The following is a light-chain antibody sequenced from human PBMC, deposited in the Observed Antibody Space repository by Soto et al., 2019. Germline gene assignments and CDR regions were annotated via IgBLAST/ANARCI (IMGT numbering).Light chain of an antibody. V-gene: IGLV2-14*01. J-gene: IGLJ3*02. CDR2: EVS. Sequence: QSALTQPASVSGSSGQSITISCTGTSSDVGAYNYVSWYQQHPGKAPKLMIYEVSNRPSGVSNRFSGSKSGNTASLTISGLRAEDEADYYCSSYTTNRFWVFGGGTKLTVL. CDR3: SSYTTNRFWV. CDR1: SSDVGAYNY.